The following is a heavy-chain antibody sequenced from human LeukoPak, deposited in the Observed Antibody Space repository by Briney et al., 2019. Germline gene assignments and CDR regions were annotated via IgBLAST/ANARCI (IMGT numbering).Heavy chain of an antibody. CDR3: AGDGSGWYYFDY. CDR2: IIPIFGTA. D-gene: IGHD6-19*01. V-gene: IGHV1-69*05. Sequence: SVKVSCKASGGTFSSYTISWVRQASGQGLEWMGRIIPIFGTANYAQKFQGRVTITTDESTSTAYMELSSLRSEDTAVYYCAGDGSGWYYFDYWSQGTLVTVSS. CDR1: GGTFSSYT. J-gene: IGHJ4*02.